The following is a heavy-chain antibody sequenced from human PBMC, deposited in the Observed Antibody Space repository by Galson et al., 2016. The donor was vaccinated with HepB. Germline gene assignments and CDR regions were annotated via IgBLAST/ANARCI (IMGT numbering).Heavy chain of an antibody. J-gene: IGHJ4*02. V-gene: IGHV3-33*01. CDR3: ARSKASGWYGPFGY. CDR2: IWYDGSNK. Sequence: SLRLSCAASGFSFSSFGMHWVRQAPGKGLKWVAIIWYDGSNKYYADSVKGRFTISRDNSKNTLYLQMNSLRVEDTAVYYCARSKASGWYGPFGYWGQGTLVTVSS. CDR1: GFSFSSFG. D-gene: IGHD6-19*01.